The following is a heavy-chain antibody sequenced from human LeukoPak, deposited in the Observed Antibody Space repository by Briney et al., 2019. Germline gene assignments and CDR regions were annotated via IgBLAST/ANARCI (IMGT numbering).Heavy chain of an antibody. J-gene: IGHJ6*04. D-gene: IGHD2-21*02. CDR1: GFTFSSYA. Sequence: GGSLRLSCAASGFTFSSYAMHWVCQAPGKGLEWVAVISYDGSNKYYADSMKGRFTISRDNSKNTLYLQMNSLRAEDTAVYYCARDHEHIVVVTAIPGDYGMDVWGKGTTVTVSS. V-gene: IGHV3-30*04. CDR3: ARDHEHIVVVTAIPGDYGMDV. CDR2: ISYDGSNK.